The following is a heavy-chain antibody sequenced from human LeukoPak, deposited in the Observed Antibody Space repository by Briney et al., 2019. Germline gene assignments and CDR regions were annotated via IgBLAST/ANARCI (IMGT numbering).Heavy chain of an antibody. CDR2: IYYSGTT. CDR1: GGSMSSYY. CDR3: ARDQRSASCYDF. Sequence: PSKTLSLTCTVSGGSMSSYYWSWIRQPPGKGLEWIGYIYYSGTTNYNPSLKSRVTISVDTSQHQFSLKRRSVTAADTAVYYCARDQRSASCYDFWGQGTLVTVSS. J-gene: IGHJ4*02. D-gene: IGHD2-2*01. V-gene: IGHV4-59*01.